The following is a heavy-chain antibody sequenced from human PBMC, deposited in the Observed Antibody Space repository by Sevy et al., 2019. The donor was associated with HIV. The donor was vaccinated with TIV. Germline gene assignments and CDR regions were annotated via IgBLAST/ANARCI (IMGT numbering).Heavy chain of an antibody. CDR2: INPNSGGT. D-gene: IGHD6-6*01. CDR1: GYTFTGYY. Sequence: ASVKVSCKASGYTFTGYYMHWVRQAPGQGLEWMGRINPNSGGTNYAQKFQGRVTMTRDTSISTAYMELSRLRSDDTAVYYCAREVAAGPPNWFDPWGQGTLVTVSS. V-gene: IGHV1-2*06. J-gene: IGHJ5*02. CDR3: AREVAAGPPNWFDP.